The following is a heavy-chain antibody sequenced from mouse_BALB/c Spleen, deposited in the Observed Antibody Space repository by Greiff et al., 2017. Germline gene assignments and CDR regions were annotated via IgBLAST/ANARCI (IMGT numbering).Heavy chain of an antibody. CDR2: IWGGGST. CDR1: GFSLTDYG. Sequence: VKLVESGPGLVAPSQSLSITCTVSGFSLTDYGVSWIRQPPGKGLEWLGVIWGGGSTYYNSALKSRLSISKDNSKSQVFLKMNSLQTDDTAMYYCAKGLLYGNFYAMDYWGQGTSVTVSS. D-gene: IGHD2-1*01. V-gene: IGHV2-6-5*01. CDR3: AKGLLYGNFYAMDY. J-gene: IGHJ4*01.